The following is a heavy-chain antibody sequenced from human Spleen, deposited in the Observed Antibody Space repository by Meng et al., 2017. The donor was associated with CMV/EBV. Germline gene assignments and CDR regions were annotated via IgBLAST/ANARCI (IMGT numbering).Heavy chain of an antibody. CDR3: ARVLLTYCGGDCYNEAYYGMDV. CDR1: GFTFNNYA. V-gene: IGHV3-23*01. D-gene: IGHD2-21*01. CDR2: IDSSGHRT. Sequence: GESLKISCAASGFTFNNYALTWVRHVPGKGLEWVSTIDSSGHRTYYADSVKGRFTISRDNSKNTLYLQMNSLRAEDTAVYYCARVLLTYCGGDCYNEAYYGMDVWGQGTTVTVSS. J-gene: IGHJ6*02.